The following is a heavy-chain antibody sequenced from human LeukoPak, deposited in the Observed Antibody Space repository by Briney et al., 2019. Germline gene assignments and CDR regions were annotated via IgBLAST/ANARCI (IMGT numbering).Heavy chain of an antibody. Sequence: GGSLRLSCAASGFTVSSNEMNWVRQAPGKGLEWVSYISSSGSTMYYADSVKGRFTISRDNAKNSLSLQMNSLRAEDTAVYYCARSPAGANYYLDVWGKGTTVTISS. CDR2: ISSSGSTM. V-gene: IGHV3-48*03. J-gene: IGHJ6*03. CDR1: GFTVSSNE. CDR3: ARSPAGANYYLDV. D-gene: IGHD1-14*01.